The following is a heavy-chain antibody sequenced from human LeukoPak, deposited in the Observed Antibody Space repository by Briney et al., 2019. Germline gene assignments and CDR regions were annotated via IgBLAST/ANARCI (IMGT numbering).Heavy chain of an antibody. CDR2: ISGSGVTT. J-gene: IGHJ5*02. CDR3: ARDVSFDA. D-gene: IGHD5/OR15-5a*01. V-gene: IGHV3-23*01. Sequence: PGGSLRLSCTASGFTFTSYGMSWVRQAPGKGLEWVSAISGSGVTTYYADSVKGRFTISRDNAKNSLYLQMNSLRAEDTAVYYCARDVSFDAWGQGTLVTVSS. CDR1: GFTFTSYG.